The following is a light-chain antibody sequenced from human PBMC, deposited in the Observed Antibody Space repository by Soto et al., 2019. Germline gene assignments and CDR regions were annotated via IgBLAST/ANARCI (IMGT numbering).Light chain of an antibody. CDR1: QNINNY. Sequence: EIVMTQSPATLSVSPGDRATLSCRASQNINNYLAWYQQRPGQAPRLLMYGASTRATGIPARFSGSGSGTEFTLTISSLQSEDFAVYYCQQYNNWPLTFGGGTKVEIK. CDR3: QQYNNWPLT. J-gene: IGKJ4*01. V-gene: IGKV3-15*01. CDR2: GAS.